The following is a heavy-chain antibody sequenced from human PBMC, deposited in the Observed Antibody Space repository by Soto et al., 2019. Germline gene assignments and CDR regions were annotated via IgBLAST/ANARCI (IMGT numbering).Heavy chain of an antibody. Sequence: GGSLRLSCAASGFTFSSYAMSWVRQAPGKGLEWVSAISGSGGSTYYADSVKGRFTISRDNSKNTLYLQMDSLRAEDTAVYYCANSIVVVPAAMFSVYYYMDVWRKGTTVTVSS. D-gene: IGHD2-2*01. J-gene: IGHJ6*03. V-gene: IGHV3-23*01. CDR3: ANSIVVVPAAMFSVYYYMDV. CDR1: GFTFSSYA. CDR2: ISGSGGST.